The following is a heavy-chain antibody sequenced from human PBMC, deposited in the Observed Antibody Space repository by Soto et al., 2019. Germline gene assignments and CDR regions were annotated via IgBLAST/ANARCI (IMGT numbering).Heavy chain of an antibody. CDR1: VGTFSNYA. D-gene: IGHD6-6*01. CDR2: FIPVFGTT. Sequence: QVQLVQSGAEVKKPGSSVKVSCKASVGTFSNYAISWVRQAPGQGLEWMGGFIPVFGTTHYAQKFEGRVTITADDSTNTDIELRGLRSEDTALYYCARSIGSSSFYFDFWGQGTLITVSS. V-gene: IGHV1-69*01. CDR3: ARSIGSSSFYFDF. J-gene: IGHJ4*02.